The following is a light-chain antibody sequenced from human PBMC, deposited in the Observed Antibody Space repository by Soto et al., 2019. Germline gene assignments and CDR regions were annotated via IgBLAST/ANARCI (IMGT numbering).Light chain of an antibody. J-gene: IGLJ3*02. CDR2: DVT. Sequence: QSVLTQPASVSASPGQSITNSCTGTSSDVGGYNYVSWYQQHPGKAPKLMIYDVTNRPSGVSNRFSGSKSGNTASLTISGLQAEDEADYYCSSYTSSSTPLVFGGGTNLTVL. CDR3: SSYTSSSTPLV. CDR1: SSDVGGYNY. V-gene: IGLV2-14*01.